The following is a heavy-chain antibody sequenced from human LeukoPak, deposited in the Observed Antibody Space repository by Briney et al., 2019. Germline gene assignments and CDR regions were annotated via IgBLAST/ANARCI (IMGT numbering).Heavy chain of an antibody. D-gene: IGHD3-10*01. J-gene: IGHJ1*01. CDR3: ARGPHSGSYQYLQH. Sequence: SETLSLTCTVSGGSISSSSYYWGWIRQPPGKGLEWIGSIYYSGSTYYNPSLKSRVTISVDTSKNQFSLKLSSVTAADTAVYYCARGPHSGSYQYLQHWGQGTLVTASS. CDR1: GGSISSSSYY. V-gene: IGHV4-39*01. CDR2: IYYSGST.